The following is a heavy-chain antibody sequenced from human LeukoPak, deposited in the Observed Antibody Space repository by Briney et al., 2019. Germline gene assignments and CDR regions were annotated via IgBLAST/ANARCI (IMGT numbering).Heavy chain of an antibody. J-gene: IGHJ6*02. CDR3: ARGLIRRTYYDFWSGTPYYYYGMDV. Sequence: GASVKVSCKASGYTFTSYDINWVRQATGQGLEWMGWMNPNSGNTGYAQKFQGRVTMTRNTSISTAYMELSSLRSEDTAVYYCARGLIRRTYYDFWSGTPYYYYGMDVWGQGTTVTVSS. V-gene: IGHV1-8*01. CDR2: MNPNSGNT. CDR1: GYTFTSYD. D-gene: IGHD3-3*01.